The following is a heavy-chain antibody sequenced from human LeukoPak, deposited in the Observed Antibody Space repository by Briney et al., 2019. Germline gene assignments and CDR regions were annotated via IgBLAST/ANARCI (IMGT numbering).Heavy chain of an antibody. CDR1: GFTFSSCG. D-gene: IGHD4-23*01. Sequence: GGSLRLSCAASGFTFSSCGMHWVRQAPGKGLEWVAVISYDGSNKYYADSVKGRFTISRDNSKNTLYLQMNSLRAEDTAVCYCARARTVVITIIYYYYYYGMDVWGQGTTVTVSS. J-gene: IGHJ6*02. V-gene: IGHV3-30*03. CDR3: ARARTVVITIIYYYYYYGMDV. CDR2: ISYDGSNK.